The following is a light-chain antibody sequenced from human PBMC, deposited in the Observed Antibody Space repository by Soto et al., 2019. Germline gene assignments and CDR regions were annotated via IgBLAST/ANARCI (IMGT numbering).Light chain of an antibody. CDR2: EVS. Sequence: QSVLTQPPSASGSPGQSVTISCTGTISDIGTYHYVSWYQQHPGKVPKLIIYEVSERPSGVPDRFSGSKSGNTASLTVSGLQAGDEADYYCSSYAGTKTLVFGGGTKVTVL. J-gene: IGLJ3*02. CDR3: SSYAGTKTLV. CDR1: ISDIGTYHY. V-gene: IGLV2-8*01.